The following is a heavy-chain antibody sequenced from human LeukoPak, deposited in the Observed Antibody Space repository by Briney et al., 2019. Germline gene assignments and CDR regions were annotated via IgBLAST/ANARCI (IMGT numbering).Heavy chain of an antibody. V-gene: IGHV3-74*01. Sequence: GGSLRLSCAASGFTFSSYWMHWVRQAPGKGLVWVSRINSDGSSTSYADSVKGRFTISRDNAKNTLYLQINSLRAEDTAVYYCARGGTATLPTAYGDWGQGTLVT. D-gene: IGHD4-17*01. J-gene: IGHJ4*02. CDR2: INSDGSST. CDR1: GFTFSSYW. CDR3: ARGGTATLPTAYGD.